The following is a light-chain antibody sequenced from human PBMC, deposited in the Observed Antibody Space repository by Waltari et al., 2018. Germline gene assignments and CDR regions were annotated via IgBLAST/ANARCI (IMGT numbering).Light chain of an antibody. J-gene: IGLJ3*02. CDR2: TNI. Sequence: QSLLTQPPSASGTPGQRVTIPCSGTTPSLGSKVVTWYQQLPRTAPQLLIFTNIQRPSGVPDRFSGSKSGTSASLAISGLQSEDEADYYCAAWDDSLNGWVFGGGTKVTVL. CDR3: AAWDDSLNGWV. CDR1: TPSLGSKV. V-gene: IGLV1-44*01.